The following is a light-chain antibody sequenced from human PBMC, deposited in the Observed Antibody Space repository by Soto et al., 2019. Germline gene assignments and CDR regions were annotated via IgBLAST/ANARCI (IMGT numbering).Light chain of an antibody. Sequence: DIVRTQSPATLSVSPGERATLSCRASQSVSSNLAWYQQKRGQAPRLLMYGASTRATGIPVRFRGSGSGTEFTLIISSLQSEDFAVYYCQQYNDWPRTFGQGTNVEIK. CDR2: GAS. CDR3: QQYNDWPRT. V-gene: IGKV3-15*01. J-gene: IGKJ1*01. CDR1: QSVSSN.